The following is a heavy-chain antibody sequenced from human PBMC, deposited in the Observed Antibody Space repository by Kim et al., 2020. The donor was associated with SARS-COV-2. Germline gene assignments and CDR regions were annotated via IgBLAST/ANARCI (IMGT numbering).Heavy chain of an antibody. J-gene: IGHJ6*02. CDR2: ISSSSSTI. V-gene: IGHV3-48*04. D-gene: IGHD2-15*01. Sequence: GGSLRLSCAASGFTFSGYSMNWVRQAPGKGLEWVSYISSSSSTIYYADSVKGRFTISRDNAKNSLYLQMNSLRAEDTAVYYCAREAGGSSSGCSGGSCFRTKYYGMCVWGQGTTVTVSS. CDR1: GFTFSGYS. CDR3: AREAGGSSSGCSGGSCFRTKYYGMCV.